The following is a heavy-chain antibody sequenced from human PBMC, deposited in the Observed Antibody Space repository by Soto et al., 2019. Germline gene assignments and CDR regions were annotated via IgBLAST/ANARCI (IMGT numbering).Heavy chain of an antibody. CDR3: TRHVFGSGSPPCDY. CDR2: IRSKANSYAT. Sequence: EVQLVESGGGLVQPGGSLKLSCAASGFTFSGSAMHWVRQASGKGLEWVGRIRSKANSYATAYAASVKGRFTISRDDSKNTAYLQMNSLKTEDTAVYYCTRHVFGSGSPPCDYWGQGTLVTVSS. J-gene: IGHJ4*02. D-gene: IGHD3-10*01. CDR1: GFTFSGSA. V-gene: IGHV3-73*01.